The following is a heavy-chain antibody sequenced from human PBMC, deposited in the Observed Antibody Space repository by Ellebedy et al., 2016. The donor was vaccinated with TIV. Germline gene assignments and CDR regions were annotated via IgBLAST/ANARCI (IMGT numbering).Heavy chain of an antibody. CDR3: ARAPADSGGYLDAFDI. D-gene: IGHD3-22*01. CDR1: GDSVSSNSAA. V-gene: IGHV6-1*01. Sequence: SETLSLXXAISGDSVSSNSAAWNWIRQSPSRGLECLGRTYYRSRWYFDYAVSVKSRITINPDTSKNQFSLQLNSVTPEDTAVYYCARAPADSGGYLDAFDIWGQGTMVTVSS. CDR2: TYYRSRWYF. J-gene: IGHJ3*02.